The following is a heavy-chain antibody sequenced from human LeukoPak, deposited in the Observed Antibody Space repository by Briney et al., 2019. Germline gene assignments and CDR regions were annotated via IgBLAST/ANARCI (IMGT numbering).Heavy chain of an antibody. Sequence: GASVKVSCKASGYTFTSYYMHWVRQAPGQGLEWMGRIIPILGIANYAQKFQGRVTITADKSTSTAYMGLSSLRSEDTAVYYCATSPGGDSSGYYYQDWFDPWGQGTLVTVSS. D-gene: IGHD3-22*01. J-gene: IGHJ5*02. CDR2: IIPILGIA. CDR1: GYTFTSYY. V-gene: IGHV1-69*02. CDR3: ATSPGGDSSGYYYQDWFDP.